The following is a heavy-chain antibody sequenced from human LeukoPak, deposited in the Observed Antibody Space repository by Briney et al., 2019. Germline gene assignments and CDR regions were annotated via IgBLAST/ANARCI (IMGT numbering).Heavy chain of an antibody. J-gene: IGHJ5*02. V-gene: IGHV4-34*01. CDR3: ARGVRYYGSGSYSP. CDR2: INHSGST. D-gene: IGHD3-10*01. Sequence: PSETLSLTCAVYGGSFSGYYWSWIRQPPGKGLEWIGEINHSGSTHYNPSLKSRVTISVDTSKNQFSLKLSSVTAADTAVYYCARGVRYYGSGSYSPWGQGTLVTVSS. CDR1: GGSFSGYY.